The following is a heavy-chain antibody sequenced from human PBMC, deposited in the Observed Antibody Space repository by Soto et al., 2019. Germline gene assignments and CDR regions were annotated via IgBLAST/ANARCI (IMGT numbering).Heavy chain of an antibody. CDR3: ARVGYYDSSGYYDWFDP. Sequence: GGSLRLSCATSGFTFSSNSMNWVRQAPGKGLEWVSSISSSSTYIYYADSVKGRFFISRDNAKNSLYLQMNSLRAEDTALYYCARVGYYDSSGYYDWFDPWGQGTLVT. J-gene: IGHJ5*02. D-gene: IGHD3-22*01. CDR2: ISSSSTYI. CDR1: GFTFSSNS. V-gene: IGHV3-21*01.